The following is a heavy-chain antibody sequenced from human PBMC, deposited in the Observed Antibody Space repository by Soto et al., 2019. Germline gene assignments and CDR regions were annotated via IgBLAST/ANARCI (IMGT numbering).Heavy chain of an antibody. CDR1: GGTFSSYT. V-gene: IGHV1-69*02. D-gene: IGHD3-16*01. CDR2: IIPIHGIA. CDR3: AGGVEGHHYYYGMDV. J-gene: IGHJ6*02. Sequence: QVQLVQSGAEVKKPGSSVKVSCKASGGTFSSYTISWVRQAPGQGLEWMGRIIPIHGIANYAQKLQSRVTINADKSTSTAYMERSSLRSDDTAVYYCAGGVEGHHYYYGMDVWGQGTTVTVSS.